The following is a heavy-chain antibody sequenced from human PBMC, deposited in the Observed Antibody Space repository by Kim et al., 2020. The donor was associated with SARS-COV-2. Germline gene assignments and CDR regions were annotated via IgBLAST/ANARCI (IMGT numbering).Heavy chain of an antibody. CDR2: ISGSGGST. Sequence: GGSLRLSCAASGFTFSSYAMSWVRQAPGKGLEWVSAISGSGGSTYYADSVKGRFTISRDNSKNTLYLQMNSLRAEDTAVYYCAKGGTRWPQGDYFDYWGQGTLVTVSS. D-gene: IGHD1-1*01. CDR1: GFTFSSYA. CDR3: AKGGTRWPQGDYFDY. V-gene: IGHV3-23*01. J-gene: IGHJ4*02.